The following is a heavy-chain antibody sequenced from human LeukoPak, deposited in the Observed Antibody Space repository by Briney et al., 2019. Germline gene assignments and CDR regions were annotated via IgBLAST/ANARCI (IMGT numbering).Heavy chain of an antibody. CDR3: ARSPYWYFDL. V-gene: IGHV4-38-2*02. CDR2: IYHSGST. J-gene: IGHJ2*01. CDR1: GYSISSGYY. Sequence: SETLSLTCTVSGYSISSGYYWGWIRQPPGKGLEWIGSIYHSGSTYYNPSLKSRVTISVDTSKNQFSLKLSSVTAADTAAYYCARSPYWYFDLWGRGTLVTVSS.